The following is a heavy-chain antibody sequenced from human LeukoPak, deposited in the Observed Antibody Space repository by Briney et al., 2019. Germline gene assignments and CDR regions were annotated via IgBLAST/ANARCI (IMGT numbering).Heavy chain of an antibody. CDR3: ASPPGIAAAGIYYYYYYMDV. D-gene: IGHD6-13*01. V-gene: IGHV3-23*01. J-gene: IGHJ6*03. CDR1: GFTFSSYA. Sequence: GGSLRLSSAASGFTFSSYAMSWVRQAPGKGLEWVSAISGSGGSTYYADSVKGRFTISRDNSKNTLYLQMNSLRAEDTAVYYCASPPGIAAAGIYYYYYYMDVWGKGTTVTVSS. CDR2: ISGSGGST.